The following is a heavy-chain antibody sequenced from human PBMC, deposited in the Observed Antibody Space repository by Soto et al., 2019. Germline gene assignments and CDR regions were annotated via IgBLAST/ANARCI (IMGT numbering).Heavy chain of an antibody. V-gene: IGHV3-53*02. CDR3: ARASYYGAAVDY. J-gene: IGHJ4*02. CDR2: IYSAGGT. CDR1: GFIISNNF. D-gene: IGHD3-10*01. Sequence: EVQLVETGGGLIQPGGSLRLSCAVSGFIISNNFMTWVRQAPGKGLEWVSVIYSAGGTYYADSVKGRFTISRDNSKNTLYLQMDSLRPEDTAVYYCARASYYGAAVDYWVQGTLVTVSS.